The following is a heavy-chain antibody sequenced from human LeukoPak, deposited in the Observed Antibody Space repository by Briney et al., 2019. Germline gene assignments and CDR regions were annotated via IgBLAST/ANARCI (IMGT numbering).Heavy chain of an antibody. CDR1: GYTFTSYA. D-gene: IGHD1-26*01. V-gene: IGHV1-8*01. J-gene: IGHJ5*02. CDR3: ARGPPFRGSQGWFDP. CDR2: MNPNSGKS. Sequence: ASVKVSCKASGYTFTSYAINWVRQATGQGPEWMGWMNPNSGKSDFAQKFRGRVTMTRDTSISTAYMELGSLRSEDTAVYYCARGPPFRGSQGWFDPWGQGTLVIVSS.